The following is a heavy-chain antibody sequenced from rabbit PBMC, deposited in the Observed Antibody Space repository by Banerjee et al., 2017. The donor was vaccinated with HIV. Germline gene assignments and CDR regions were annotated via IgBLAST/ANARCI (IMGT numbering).Heavy chain of an antibody. CDR3: ARATGYGSTSFHPTRLDL. CDR1: GFSLSNNYV. CDR2: INSNTGNT. D-gene: IGHD5-1*01. Sequence: QSLQESGGGLFQPGGSLALTCKASGFSLSNNYVMCWVRQAPGKGLEWIACINSNTGNTVYASWAKGPFTISKTSSTTVTLQMTSLTAADTATYFCARATGYGSTSFHPTRLDLWGPGTLVTVS. V-gene: IGHV1S40*01. J-gene: IGHJ3*01.